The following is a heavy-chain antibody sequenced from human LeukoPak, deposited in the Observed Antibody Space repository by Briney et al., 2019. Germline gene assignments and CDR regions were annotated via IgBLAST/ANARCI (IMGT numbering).Heavy chain of an antibody. V-gene: IGHV4-4*07. D-gene: IGHD3-3*01. CDR3: ATINYDFWSGYQQTNWYFDL. CDR1: GDSISYFY. J-gene: IGHJ2*01. Sequence: SETLSLTCSVSGDSISYFYWSWIRQAAGKGLEWIGRISSGGSSDYNASLKSRVTMSIDTSKNQLSLKVISVTAADTAVYYCATINYDFWSGYQQTNWYFDLWGRGTLVTVSS. CDR2: ISSGGSS.